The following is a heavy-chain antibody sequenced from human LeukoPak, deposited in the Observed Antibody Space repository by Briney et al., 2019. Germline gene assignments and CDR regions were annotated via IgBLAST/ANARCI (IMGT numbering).Heavy chain of an antibody. CDR2: ISSDGDTT. Sequence: PGGSLRLSCVASGFTFSDYWIHWVRQAPGKGLVWVSRISSDGDTTNYADSVKGRFTISRDNAKNTLYLQMNSLRAEDTAVYYCARFRTWGDKAFDYWGQGTLVTVSS. V-gene: IGHV3-74*01. D-gene: IGHD2-21*02. J-gene: IGHJ4*02. CDR3: ARFRTWGDKAFDY. CDR1: GFTFSDYW.